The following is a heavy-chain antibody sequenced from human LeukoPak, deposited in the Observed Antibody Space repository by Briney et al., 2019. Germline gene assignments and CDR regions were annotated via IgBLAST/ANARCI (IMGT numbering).Heavy chain of an antibody. J-gene: IGHJ5*02. CDR2: ISSSSSTV. CDR3: TPGSGSYFGWFDP. Sequence: GGSLRLSCAASGFTFSDYSMNWVRQAPGKGLEWVSYISSSSSTVYYADSVKGRFTISRDNAKNSLYLQMNSLRADDTAVYYCTPGSGSYFGWFDPWGLGTLVTVSS. CDR1: GFTFSDYS. D-gene: IGHD3-10*01. V-gene: IGHV3-48*01.